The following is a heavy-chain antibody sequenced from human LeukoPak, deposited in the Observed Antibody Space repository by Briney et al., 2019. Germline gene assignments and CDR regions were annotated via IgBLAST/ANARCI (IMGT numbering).Heavy chain of an antibody. CDR1: GFTFSSDG. CDR3: AKGMSRDSYYFDY. J-gene: IGHJ4*02. CDR2: ISYDGNAK. Sequence: GGSLRLSCATPGFTFSSDGLHWVRQAPGKGLEWVAIISYDGNAKHYADSVKGRFTISRDNSKTTLYLEMSSLRPEDTAVYYCAKGMSRDSYYFDYWGQGTLVTVSS. V-gene: IGHV3-30*02. D-gene: IGHD5-24*01.